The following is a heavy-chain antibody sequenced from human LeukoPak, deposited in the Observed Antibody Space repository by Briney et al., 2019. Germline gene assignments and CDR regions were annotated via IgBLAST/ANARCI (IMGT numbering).Heavy chain of an antibody. D-gene: IGHD3-22*01. CDR3: ARDYDSSGYLDY. V-gene: IGHV3-30-3*01. CDR2: ISYDGSNK. Sequence: GGSLRLSCAASGSTFSTYAMHWVRQAPGKGLEWVAVISYDGSNKYYADSVKGRFTISRDNSKNTLYLQMNSLRAEDTAVYYCARDYDSSGYLDYWGQGTLVTVSS. CDR1: GSTFSTYA. J-gene: IGHJ4*02.